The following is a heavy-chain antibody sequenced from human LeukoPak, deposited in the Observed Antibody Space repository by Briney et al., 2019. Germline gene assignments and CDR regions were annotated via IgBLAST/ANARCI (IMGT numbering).Heavy chain of an antibody. CDR2: ISYDGSNK. J-gene: IGHJ4*02. CDR3: AREVPLGFDY. V-gene: IGHV3-30*03. Sequence: GGSLRLSCAASAFTFSSYGMHWVRQAPGKGLEWVAVISYDGSNKNYADSVKGRFTISRDNSKNTLYLQMNSLRAEDTAVYYCAREVPLGFDYWGQGTLVTVSS. D-gene: IGHD7-27*01. CDR1: AFTFSSYG.